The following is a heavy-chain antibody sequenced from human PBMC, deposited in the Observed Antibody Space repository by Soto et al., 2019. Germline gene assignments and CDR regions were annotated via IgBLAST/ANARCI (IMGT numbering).Heavy chain of an antibody. J-gene: IGHJ4*02. V-gene: IGHV4-59*01. CDR1: GGSISSYY. CDR3: ARSYSEQPRLLGY. D-gene: IGHD1-26*01. Sequence: SETLSLTCTVSGGSISSYYWSWIRQPPGKGLEWIGYIYYSGSTNYNPSLKSRVTISVDTSKNQFSLKLSSVTAADTAVYYCARSYSEQPRLLGYWGQGTLVTVSS. CDR2: IYYSGST.